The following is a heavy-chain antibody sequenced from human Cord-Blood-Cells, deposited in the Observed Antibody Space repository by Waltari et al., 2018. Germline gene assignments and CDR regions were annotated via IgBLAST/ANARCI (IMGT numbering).Heavy chain of an antibody. CDR1: GGSFSGYY. J-gene: IGHJ4*02. V-gene: IGHV4-34*01. Sequence: QVQLQQWGAGLLKPSETLSLTCAVYGGSFSGYYWSWIRQPPGKGLEWIGEINHSGSTNYHPSLKMRVTISVDTSKNQFSLKLSSVTAADTAVYYCASASGFFLEWLLFDYWGQGTLVTVSS. CDR2: INHSGST. CDR3: ASASGFFLEWLLFDY. D-gene: IGHD3-3*01.